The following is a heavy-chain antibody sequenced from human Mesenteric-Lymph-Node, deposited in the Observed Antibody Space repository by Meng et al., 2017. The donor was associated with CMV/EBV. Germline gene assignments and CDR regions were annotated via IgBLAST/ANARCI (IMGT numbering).Heavy chain of an antibody. CDR1: GFTFSTYA. J-gene: IGHJ5*02. V-gene: IGHV3-23*01. CDR2: ISNSGATT. Sequence: GESLKISCAASGFTFSTYAMSWVRQAPGKGLEWVSAISNSGATTYYADSVKGRFTISRDNSKNTLYLQMDSLRAEDTAVYYCARAGSVEWLWNSAIWFDPWGLGTLVTVSS. D-gene: IGHD3-3*01. CDR3: ARAGSVEWLWNSAIWFDP.